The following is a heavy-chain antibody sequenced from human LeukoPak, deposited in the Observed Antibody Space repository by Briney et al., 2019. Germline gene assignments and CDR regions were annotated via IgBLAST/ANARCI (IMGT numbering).Heavy chain of an antibody. V-gene: IGHV1-69*05. CDR1: GYTFTSYG. D-gene: IGHD3-3*01. CDR3: ARVTIPHYMDV. J-gene: IGHJ6*03. CDR2: IIPIFGTA. Sequence: ASVEVSCKASGYTFTSYGISWVRQAPGRGLEWMGGIIPIFGTANYAQKFQGRVTITTDESTSTAYMELSSLRSEDTAVYYCARVTIPHYMDVWGKGTTVTVSS.